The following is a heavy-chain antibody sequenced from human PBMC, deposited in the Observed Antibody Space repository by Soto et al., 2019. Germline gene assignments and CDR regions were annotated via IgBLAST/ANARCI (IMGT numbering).Heavy chain of an antibody. V-gene: IGHV1-3*01. D-gene: IGHD1-26*01. CDR3: ARENPPRAGSYCDS. CDR2: VTAGKGNT. CDR1: GYTFTAYT. J-gene: IGHJ5*01. Sequence: QVQLVQSGAEVKEPGASVKVSCKASGYTFTAYTIHWVRQAPGQRLEWMAWVTAGKGNTDYSQKFQGRVTITRDTYASTAYMELYSLRSEDTAVYYCARENPPRAGSYCDSWGQGPLVTVSS.